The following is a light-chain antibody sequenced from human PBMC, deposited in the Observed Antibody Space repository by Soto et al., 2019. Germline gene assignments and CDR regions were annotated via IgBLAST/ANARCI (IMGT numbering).Light chain of an antibody. CDR2: DAS. CDR1: QDISNY. CDR3: QQYDNLLYT. J-gene: IGKJ2*01. V-gene: IGKV1-33*01. Sequence: DIQMTQSPSSLSASVGDRVTITCQASQDISNYLNWYQQKPGKAPKLLIYDASNLETGVPSRFSGSGSGTDFTFTISSLQSEDIATDYCQQYDNLLYTCGQGTKLEIK.